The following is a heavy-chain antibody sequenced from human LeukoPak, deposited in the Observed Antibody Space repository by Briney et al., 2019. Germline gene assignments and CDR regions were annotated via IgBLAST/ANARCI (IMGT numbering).Heavy chain of an antibody. V-gene: IGHV5-51*01. J-gene: IGHJ6*02. CDR2: IYPGDSDT. CDR1: GYSFTSYW. CDR3: ARQKDYGDYLDYYYGMDV. D-gene: IGHD4-17*01. Sequence: GEALQISFKGSGYSFTSYWIGWVRPMPGKGREWMGIIYPGDSDTRYSPSFQGQVTISADKSISTAYLQWSSLKASDTAMYYCARQKDYGDYLDYYYGMDVWGQGTTVTVSS.